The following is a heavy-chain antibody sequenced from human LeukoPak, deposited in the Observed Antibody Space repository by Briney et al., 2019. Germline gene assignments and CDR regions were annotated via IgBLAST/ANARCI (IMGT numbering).Heavy chain of an antibody. V-gene: IGHV1-69*05. CDR2: IIPIFGTA. CDR1: GGTFSSYA. CDR3: ATHSNSSGYFDY. J-gene: IGHJ4*02. Sequence: SVKVSCKASGGTFSSYAISWVRQAPGQGLEWMGGIIPIFGTANYAHKFQGRVTITTDESTSTAYMELSSLRSEDTAVYYCATHSNSSGYFDYWGQGTLVTVSS. D-gene: IGHD6-6*01.